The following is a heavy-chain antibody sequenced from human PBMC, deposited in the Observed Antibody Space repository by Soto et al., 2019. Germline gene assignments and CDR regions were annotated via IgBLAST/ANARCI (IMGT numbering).Heavy chain of an antibody. D-gene: IGHD6-19*01. CDR1: GGTFSSYT. Sequence: QVQLVQSGAEVKKPGSSVKVSCKASGGTFSSYTISWVRQAPGQGLEWMGRIIPILGIANYAQKFQGRVTITADKSTSTAYMELSSLRSEDTAVYSCARVIAVAVSAFDIWGQGTMVTVSS. CDR2: IIPILGIA. V-gene: IGHV1-69*02. CDR3: ARVIAVAVSAFDI. J-gene: IGHJ3*02.